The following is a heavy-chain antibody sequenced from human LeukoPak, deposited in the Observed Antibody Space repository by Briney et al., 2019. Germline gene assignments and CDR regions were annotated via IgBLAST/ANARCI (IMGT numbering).Heavy chain of an antibody. V-gene: IGHV1-69*13. CDR1: GYTFTSYG. CDR2: IIPIFGTA. J-gene: IGHJ6*02. Sequence: SVKVSCKASGYTFTSYGISWVRQAPGQGLEWMGGIIPIFGTANYAQKFQGRVTITADESTSTAYMELSSLRSEDTAVYYCARDLTAPVYYYYGMDVWGQGTTVTVSS. CDR3: ARDLTAPVYYYYGMDV.